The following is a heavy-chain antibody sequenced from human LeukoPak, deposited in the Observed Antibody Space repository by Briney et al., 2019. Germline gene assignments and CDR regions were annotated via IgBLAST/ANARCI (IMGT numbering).Heavy chain of an antibody. CDR2: MNPNSGNT. D-gene: IGHD3-16*02. Sequence: VASVKVSCKASGYTFTSYDINWVRQATGQGLEWMGWMNPNSGNTGYAQKFQGRVTMTRNTSTRTAYMELRSLRSDDTAVFYCARDQYDYVWGSYRPYFDYWGQGTLVTVSS. J-gene: IGHJ4*02. CDR3: ARDQYDYVWGSYRPYFDY. CDR1: GYTFTSYD. V-gene: IGHV1-8*01.